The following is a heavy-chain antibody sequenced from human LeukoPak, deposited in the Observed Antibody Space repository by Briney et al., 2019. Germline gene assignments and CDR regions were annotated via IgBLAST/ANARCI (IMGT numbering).Heavy chain of an antibody. J-gene: IGHJ4*02. D-gene: IGHD5-24*01. CDR1: GGSFSGYY. CDR2: INHSGST. V-gene: IGHV4-34*01. CDR3: ARGGDGYNWSDY. Sequence: SETLSLTCAVYGGSFSGYYWSWIRQPPGKGLEWIGEINHSGSTNHNPSLKSRVTISVDTSKNQFSLKLSSVTAADTAVYYCARGGDGYNWSDYWGQGTLVTVSS.